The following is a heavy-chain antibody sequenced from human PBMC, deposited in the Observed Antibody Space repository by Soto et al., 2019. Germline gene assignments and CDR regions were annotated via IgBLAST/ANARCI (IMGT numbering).Heavy chain of an antibody. CDR3: ARDPLGWNDRGHLDY. J-gene: IGHJ4*02. V-gene: IGHV3-21*01. Sequence: GGSLRLSCAASGFTFSSYSMNWVRQAPGKGLEWVSSISSSSSYIYYADSVKGRFTISRDNAKNSLYLQMNSLRAEDTAVYYCARDPLGWNDRGHLDYWGQGTLVTVSS. CDR2: ISSSSSYI. CDR1: GFTFSSYS. D-gene: IGHD1-1*01.